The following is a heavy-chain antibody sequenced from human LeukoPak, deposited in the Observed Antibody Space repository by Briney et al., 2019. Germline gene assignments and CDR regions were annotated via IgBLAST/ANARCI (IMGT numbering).Heavy chain of an antibody. CDR3: ARDTKDY. CDR2: ITTTGDRI. V-gene: IGHV3-48*03. D-gene: IGHD2-2*01. J-gene: IGHJ4*02. Sequence: GGSLRLSCTASGFTFGDYAMSWVRQAPGKGLEWISYITTTGDRIQHADSVKGRFTISRDNAKNSLYLQMNSLRAEDTGVYFCARDTKDYWGQGTLVVVSS. CDR1: GFTFGDYA.